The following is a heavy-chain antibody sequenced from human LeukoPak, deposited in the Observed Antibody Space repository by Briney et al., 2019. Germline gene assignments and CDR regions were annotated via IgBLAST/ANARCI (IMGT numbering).Heavy chain of an antibody. V-gene: IGHV4-59*01. D-gene: IGHD5-18*01. J-gene: IGHJ6*02. CDR1: GGSISSYY. CDR3: ARMRSYGPLYYYYGMDV. CDR2: IYYSGST. Sequence: SETLSLTCTFSGGSISSYYWIWIRQPPGKGLEWIGYIYYSGSTNYNPSLKSRVTISVDTSKNQFSLKLSSVTAADTAVYYCARMRSYGPLYYYYGMDVWGQGTTVTVSS.